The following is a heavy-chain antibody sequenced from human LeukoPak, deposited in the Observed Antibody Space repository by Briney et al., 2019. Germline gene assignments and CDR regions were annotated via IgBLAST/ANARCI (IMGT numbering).Heavy chain of an antibody. V-gene: IGHV1-8*01. CDR3: ARGRPTNLGGIY. CDR2: MNPDTGNT. D-gene: IGHD7-27*01. J-gene: IGHJ4*02. Sequence: ASVKVSCKASGYTFTSHHINWVRQAAGQGFEWMGWMNPDTGNTVYAQKFHGRVTMTWDTSISTAYMELDSQRSEDTAVYYCARGRPTNLGGIYWGQGTLVTVSS. CDR1: GYTFTSHH.